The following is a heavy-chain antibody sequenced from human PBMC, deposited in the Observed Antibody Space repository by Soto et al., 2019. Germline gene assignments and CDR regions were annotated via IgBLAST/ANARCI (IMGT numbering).Heavy chain of an antibody. CDR1: GGTSTIYT. CDR2: IVPMLGIT. CDR3: ATEKYVAGRVGVFY. V-gene: IGHV1-69*08. Sequence: QVPLVQSGAEVKKPGSSVKVSCEASGGTSTIYTITWVRQAPGQGLAWMGRIVPMLGITNYARNFQGRVTFTADTPTGTAYMELSSLTFEDAAMYNCATEKYVAGRVGVFYWGQVTQVTVSS. J-gene: IGHJ4*02. D-gene: IGHD1-26*01.